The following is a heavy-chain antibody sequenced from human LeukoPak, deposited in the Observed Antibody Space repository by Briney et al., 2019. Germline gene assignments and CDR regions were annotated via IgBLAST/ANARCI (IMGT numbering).Heavy chain of an antibody. J-gene: IGHJ4*02. Sequence: GGSLRLSCAASGFSFSDAWMSWVRQIPGKGLEWVGRIESKTDGGTTDYAAPVKGRFTISRDDSTNTLYLQMNSLRAEDTAVYYCAKVYPQKYWGQGTLVTVSS. V-gene: IGHV3-15*04. CDR2: IESKTDGGTT. CDR1: GFSFSDAW. CDR3: AKVYPQKY.